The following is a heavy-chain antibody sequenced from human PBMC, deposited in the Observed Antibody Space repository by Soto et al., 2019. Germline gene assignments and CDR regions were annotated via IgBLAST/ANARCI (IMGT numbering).Heavy chain of an antibody. D-gene: IGHD3-3*01. J-gene: IGHJ4*02. V-gene: IGHV3-53*01. CDR2: IYSGGST. CDR3: ARSPVLRFLEWLSPNFDY. CDR1: GFTVSSNY. Sequence: GGSLRLSCAASGFTVSSNYMSWVRQAPGKGLEWVSVIYSGGSTYYADSVKGRFTISRDNSKNTLYLQMNSLRAEDTAVYYCARSPVLRFLEWLSPNFDYWGKGTLVTVSS.